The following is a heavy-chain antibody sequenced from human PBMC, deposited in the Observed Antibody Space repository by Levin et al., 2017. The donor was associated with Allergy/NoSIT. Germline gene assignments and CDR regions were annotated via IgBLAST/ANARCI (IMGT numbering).Heavy chain of an antibody. CDR3: ARRGTRDYYYYMDV. CDR2: IYPGDSDT. CDR1: GYSFTSYW. D-gene: IGHD1-1*01. V-gene: IGHV5-51*01. J-gene: IGHJ6*03. Sequence: LGESLKISCQGSGYSFTSYWIGWVRQMPRKGLEWMGIIYPGDSDTRYSPSFQGQVTISADKSISTAYLQWSSLKASDTAIYYCARRGTRDYYYYMDVWGKGTTVTVSS.